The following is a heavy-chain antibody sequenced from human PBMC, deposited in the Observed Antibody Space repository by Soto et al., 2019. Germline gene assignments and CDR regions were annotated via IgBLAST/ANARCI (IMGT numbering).Heavy chain of an antibody. V-gene: IGHV1-69*06. CDR2: IIPLFGST. D-gene: IGHD5-18*01. CDR1: GGTFTSFT. J-gene: IGHJ5*01. CDR3: ASGSAVAADS. Sequence: QVQLVQSGAVVKKPGSSLKVSCRTSGGTFTSFTVSWVRQAPGQALEWMGGIIPLFGSTNYAHKFQGRLTITADRSTATAYLDLRSLKSDDTAVYYCASGSAVAADSWGQGTLVTVSP.